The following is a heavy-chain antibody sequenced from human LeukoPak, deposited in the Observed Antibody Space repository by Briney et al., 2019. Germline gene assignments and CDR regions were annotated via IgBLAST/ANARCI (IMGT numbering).Heavy chain of an antibody. V-gene: IGHV3-21*01. CDR1: GFTFSNFA. CDR2: ISRSGDDT. CDR3: ARDKSPYYDFWSGYYTGEAYYGMDV. J-gene: IGHJ6*02. D-gene: IGHD3-3*01. Sequence: PGGSLRLSCATSGFTFSNFAMTWVRQAPGKGLEWVSGISRSGDDTHYADSVKGRFTISRDNAKNSLYLQMNSLRAEDTVVYYCARDKSPYYDFWSGYYTGEAYYGMDVWGQGTTVTVSS.